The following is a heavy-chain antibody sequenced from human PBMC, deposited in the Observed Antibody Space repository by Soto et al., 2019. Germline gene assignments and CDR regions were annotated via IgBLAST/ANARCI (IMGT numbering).Heavy chain of an antibody. CDR3: ARSGGGMAARPLEY. Sequence: QVQLVQSGGEVRKPGASVEVSCKTSGYMFTTYGISWVRQVPGQGLEWMAWISVYNGNKKYAEKFQGRVTMTADTSTGTVSMELRGLTSDDTATYFCARSGGGMAARPLEYWGQGTLVTVSS. CDR2: ISVYNGNK. D-gene: IGHD6-6*01. CDR1: GYMFTTYG. V-gene: IGHV1-18*01. J-gene: IGHJ4*02.